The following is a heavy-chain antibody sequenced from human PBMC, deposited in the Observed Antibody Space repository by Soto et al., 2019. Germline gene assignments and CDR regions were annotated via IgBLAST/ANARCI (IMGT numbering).Heavy chain of an antibody. CDR2: INPSGGTT. V-gene: IGHV1-46*03. CDR1: GYSFTSHY. CDR3: VRDVVVPAAGYMDV. D-gene: IGHD2-2*01. Sequence: ASVKLSCKASGYSFTSHYMHWGRKAPGQGLEWMGIINPSGGTTSYAQKFQGRVTMTRDTSTSTVYMEVSSLRSEDSAVYYCVRDVVVPAAGYMDVWGKGTPVTVSS. J-gene: IGHJ6*03.